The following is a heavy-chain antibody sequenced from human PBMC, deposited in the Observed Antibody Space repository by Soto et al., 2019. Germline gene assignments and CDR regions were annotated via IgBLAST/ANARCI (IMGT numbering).Heavy chain of an antibody. CDR3: ARRYGPGFDY. V-gene: IGHV4-59*08. Sequence: PSETLSLTCTVSGVSISNYYWILIRQPPGKGLEWIGYIYYSGSTNYNPSLKSRVTISVDTSKNQFSLKLSSVTAADTAVYYCARRYGPGFDYWGQGTLVTVSS. D-gene: IGHD4-17*01. J-gene: IGHJ4*02. CDR2: IYYSGST. CDR1: GVSISNYY.